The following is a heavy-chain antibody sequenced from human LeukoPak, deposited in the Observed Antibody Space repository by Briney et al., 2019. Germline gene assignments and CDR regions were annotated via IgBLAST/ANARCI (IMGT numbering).Heavy chain of an antibody. CDR2: ISYDGSYK. J-gene: IGHJ4*02. Sequence: GGSLRVSCAGTGFTVSSNYINWVRQAPGKGLEWVAVISYDGSYKFYADSVKGRFTISRDNSKSTLYLQMNSLRAEDTAVYYCAKDRYSGLNTIDYWGQGTLVTVSS. CDR1: GFTVSSNY. D-gene: IGHD6-13*01. V-gene: IGHV3-30*18. CDR3: AKDRYSGLNTIDY.